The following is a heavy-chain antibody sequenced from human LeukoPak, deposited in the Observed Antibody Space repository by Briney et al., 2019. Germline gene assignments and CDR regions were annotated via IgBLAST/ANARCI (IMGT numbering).Heavy chain of an antibody. CDR3: ARDLANTGWYTFDY. Sequence: SQTLSLTCDISGVSISSINGAWNWIRQSPSRGLEWLGRTYYRSKWYNEYAESMKGRMTITPDTSNNRFSLQLNSVTPDDTAVYYCARDLANTGWYTFDYWGQGTLVTVSS. CDR2: TYYRSKWYN. CDR1: GVSISSINGA. V-gene: IGHV6-1*01. J-gene: IGHJ4*02. D-gene: IGHD6-19*01.